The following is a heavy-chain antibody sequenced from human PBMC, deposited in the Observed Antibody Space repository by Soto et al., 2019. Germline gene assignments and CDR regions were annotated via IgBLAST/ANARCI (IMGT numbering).Heavy chain of an antibody. CDR2: ISWNSGSI. Sequence: PGGSLRLSCAASGFTFDDYAMHWVRQAPGEGLEWVSGISWNSGSIGYADSVKGRFTISRDNAKNSLYLQMNSLRAEDTALYYCAKDYEVVAASYYFDYWGQGTLVTVSS. CDR1: GFTFDDYA. J-gene: IGHJ4*02. D-gene: IGHD2-15*01. V-gene: IGHV3-9*01. CDR3: AKDYEVVAASYYFDY.